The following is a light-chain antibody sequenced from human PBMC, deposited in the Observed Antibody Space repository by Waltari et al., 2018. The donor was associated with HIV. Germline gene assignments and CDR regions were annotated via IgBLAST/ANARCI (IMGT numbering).Light chain of an antibody. CDR2: QIS. V-gene: IGKV2-24*01. CDR1: QSLVHSDGHTS. CDR3: MQSTAFPWT. Sequence: VLTEAQVASRVTLGQSASISCRASQSLVHSDGHTSLTWLQQRPGQPSRVLLSQISTRFSGVPDRFSGSGAGTDFTLNITGVEGEDVGVYYCMQSTAFPWTFGQGTRVEI. J-gene: IGKJ1*01.